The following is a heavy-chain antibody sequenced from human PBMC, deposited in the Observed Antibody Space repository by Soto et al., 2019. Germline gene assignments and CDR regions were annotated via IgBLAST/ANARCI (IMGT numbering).Heavy chain of an antibody. J-gene: IGHJ6*01. CDR2: INPNSGGT. CDR1: GYTFSGYY. Sequence: ASVKVSCKASGYTFSGYYIHWLRQAPGQGLEWMGWINPNSGGTNYAQKFQGRVTVTRDTPTSTAYMELSRLTSDDTAVYYCARSLTEGYCTITGCYTTPPYGIDVWAQGTTLTVSS. V-gene: IGHV1-2*02. D-gene: IGHD2-2*02. CDR3: ARSLTEGYCTITGCYTTPPYGIDV.